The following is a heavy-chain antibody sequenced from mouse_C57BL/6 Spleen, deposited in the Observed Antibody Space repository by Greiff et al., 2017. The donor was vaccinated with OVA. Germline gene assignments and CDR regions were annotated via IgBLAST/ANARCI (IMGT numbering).Heavy chain of an antibody. Sequence: QVQLQQPGAELVKPGASVKLSCKASGYTFTSYWMQWVKQRPGQGLEWIGEIDPSDSYTNYNQKFKGKATLTVDTSSSTAYMQRSSLTSEDSAVYYCARGGLTTYGNPYYFDYWGQGTTLTVSS. J-gene: IGHJ2*01. CDR1: GYTFTSYW. CDR2: IDPSDSYT. V-gene: IGHV1-50*01. D-gene: IGHD2-1*01. CDR3: ARGGLTTYGNPYYFDY.